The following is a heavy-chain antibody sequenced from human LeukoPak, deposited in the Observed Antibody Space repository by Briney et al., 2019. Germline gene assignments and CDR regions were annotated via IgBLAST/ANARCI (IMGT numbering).Heavy chain of an antibody. CDR2: IYYIGST. V-gene: IGHV4-59*01. D-gene: IGHD6-13*01. CDR3: ARLFEAAVGPGIWWFDP. CDR1: GVSISNYY. J-gene: IGHJ5*02. Sequence: SETLSLTCNVSGVSISNYYWSWIRQPPGKGLEWIGYIYYIGSTNYNPSLKSRLTISVDKSKNQFSLRLSSVTAADTAVYYCARLFEAAVGPGIWWFDPWGQGTLVTVSS.